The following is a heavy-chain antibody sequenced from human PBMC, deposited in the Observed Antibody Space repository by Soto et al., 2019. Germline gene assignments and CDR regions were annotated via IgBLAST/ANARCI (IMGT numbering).Heavy chain of an antibody. J-gene: IGHJ4*02. CDR2: ISYDGSNK. D-gene: IGHD3-10*01. Sequence: QVQLVESGGGVVQPGRSLRLSCAASGFTFSSYAMHWVRQAPGKGLEWVAVISYDGSNKYYADSVKGRFTISRDNSKNTLYPQMNSLRAEDTAVYYCARDGYYGSGLTLSCYFDYWGQGTLVTVSS. V-gene: IGHV3-30-3*01. CDR3: ARDGYYGSGLTLSCYFDY. CDR1: GFTFSSYA.